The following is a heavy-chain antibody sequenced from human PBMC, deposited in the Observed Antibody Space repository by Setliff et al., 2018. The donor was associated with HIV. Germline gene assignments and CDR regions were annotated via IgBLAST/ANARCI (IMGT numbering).Heavy chain of an antibody. Sequence: ASVTVSCKAYGHTYNAYGITWVRQAPGQGLEWMGWISAHYGSTKYAQTLQGRVTMTTDTSTNTAYMELRSLRSDDTAVYYCASSSPTTYYYGSGSPPLDYWGQGTLVTVPQ. V-gene: IGHV1-18*01. CDR3: ASSSPTTYYYGSGSPPLDY. D-gene: IGHD3-10*01. CDR2: ISAHYGST. J-gene: IGHJ4*02. CDR1: GHTYNAYG.